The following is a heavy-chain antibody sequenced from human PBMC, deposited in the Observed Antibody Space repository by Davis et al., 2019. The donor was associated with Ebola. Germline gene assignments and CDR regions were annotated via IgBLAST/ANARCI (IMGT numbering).Heavy chain of an antibody. J-gene: IGHJ4*02. CDR2: IHAANGDT. D-gene: IGHD6-13*01. V-gene: IGHV1-3*01. Sequence: AASVKVSCKASGYTFTSYSIHWVRQAPGQRLEWMGWIHAANGDTKYSQKLQGRLSLTRDTSASTANMELSSLTSEDTAVYYCARGADTNSWSPSDYWGQGTLVTVSS. CDR1: GYTFTSYS. CDR3: ARGADTNSWSPSDY.